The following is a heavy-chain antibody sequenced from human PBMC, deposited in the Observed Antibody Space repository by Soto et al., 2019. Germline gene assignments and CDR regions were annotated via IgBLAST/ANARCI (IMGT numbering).Heavy chain of an antibody. J-gene: IGHJ4*02. CDR3: ARGVATVVSSYFDY. V-gene: IGHV4-34*01. CDR1: GGSFSGYC. D-gene: IGHD5-12*01. Sequence: SETLSLTCAVYGGSFSGYCWSWIRQPPGKGLEWIGEINHSGSTNYNPSLKSRVTISVDTSKNQFSLKLSSVTAADTAVYYCARGVATVVSSYFDYWGQGTLVTVS. CDR2: INHSGST.